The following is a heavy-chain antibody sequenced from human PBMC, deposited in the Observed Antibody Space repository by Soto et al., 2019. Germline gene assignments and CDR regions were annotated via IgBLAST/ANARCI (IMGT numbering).Heavy chain of an antibody. CDR1: GFTFSSYA. CDR2: ISYDGSNK. J-gene: IGHJ4*02. Sequence: PGGSLRLSCAASGFTFSSYAMHWVRQAPGKGLEWAAVISYDGSNKYYADSVKGRFTISRDNSKNTLYLQMNSLRAEDTAVYYCAFGNPFEYWGQGTLVTVSS. CDR3: AFGNPFEY. D-gene: IGHD3-10*01. V-gene: IGHV3-30-3*01.